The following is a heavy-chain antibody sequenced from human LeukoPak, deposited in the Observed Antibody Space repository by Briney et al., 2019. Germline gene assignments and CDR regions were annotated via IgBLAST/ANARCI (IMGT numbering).Heavy chain of an antibody. Sequence: GGSLRLSCAASGFTFSSYSMNWVRQAPGKGLEWVSSISSSSSYIYYADSVKGRFTISRDNAKNSLHLQMNSLRAGDTAVYYCARAHGDWFDPWGQGTLVTVSS. CDR2: ISSSSSYI. D-gene: IGHD3-10*01. V-gene: IGHV3-21*01. CDR3: ARAHGDWFDP. J-gene: IGHJ5*02. CDR1: GFTFSSYS.